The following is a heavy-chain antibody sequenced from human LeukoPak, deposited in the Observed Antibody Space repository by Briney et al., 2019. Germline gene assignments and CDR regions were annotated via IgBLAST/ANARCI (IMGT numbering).Heavy chain of an antibody. CDR3: ASGSGWTFEY. V-gene: IGHV3-7*01. CDR1: RVTFTTRW. Sequence: GGSLRLSCAASRVTFTTRWMNWVRQAPGKGLEWVAIIKEDGSEKLYVDSVKGRFTISRDNAKNSLYLQMDNLRAEDTAVYYCASGSGWTFEYWGQGTQVTVSS. J-gene: IGHJ4*02. CDR2: IKEDGSEK. D-gene: IGHD6-19*01.